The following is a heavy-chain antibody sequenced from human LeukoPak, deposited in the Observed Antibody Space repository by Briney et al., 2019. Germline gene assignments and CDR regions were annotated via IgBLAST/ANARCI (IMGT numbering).Heavy chain of an antibody. J-gene: IGHJ4*02. CDR1: GGSISSGSYY. CDR2: IYHSGST. Sequence: SETLSLTCTVSGGSISSGSYYWSWIRQPPGKGLEWIGYIYHSGSTKYSPSLKSRVTISVDTSKNQFSLKMSSVTAADTAVYYCARDGYSGNDGLWGQGTLVTVSS. D-gene: IGHD5-12*01. CDR3: ARDGYSGNDGL. V-gene: IGHV4-61*01.